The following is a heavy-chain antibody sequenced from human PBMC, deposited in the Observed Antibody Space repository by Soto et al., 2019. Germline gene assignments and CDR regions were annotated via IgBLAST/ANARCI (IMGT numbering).Heavy chain of an antibody. CDR2: ISYDGSNK. Sequence: QVQLVESGGGVVQPGRSLRLSCAASGFTFSSYGMHWVRQAPGKGLEWVAVISYDGSNKYYADSVKGRFTISRDNSKNTLYLQMNSLRAEDTGVYYCAKDRGLARDYYYYGMDVWGQGTTVTVSS. J-gene: IGHJ6*02. D-gene: IGHD6-19*01. CDR3: AKDRGLARDYYYYGMDV. CDR1: GFTFSSYG. V-gene: IGHV3-30*18.